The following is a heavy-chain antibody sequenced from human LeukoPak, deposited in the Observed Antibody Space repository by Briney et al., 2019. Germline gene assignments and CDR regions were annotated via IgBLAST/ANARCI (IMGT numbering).Heavy chain of an antibody. Sequence: GGSLRLPCAASGFTFDDYAMHWVRQAPGKGLEWVSGISWNSGSIGYADSVKGRFTISRDNAKNSLYLQMNSLRAEDTALYYCAKGVHYGDYVFDYWGQGTLVTVSS. CDR1: GFTFDDYA. V-gene: IGHV3-9*01. J-gene: IGHJ4*02. CDR2: ISWNSGSI. CDR3: AKGVHYGDYVFDY. D-gene: IGHD4-17*01.